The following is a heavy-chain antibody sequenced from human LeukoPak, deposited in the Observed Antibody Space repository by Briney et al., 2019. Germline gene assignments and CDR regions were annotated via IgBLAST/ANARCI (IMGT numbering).Heavy chain of an antibody. CDR3: ASVLSGIAVAGSFDP. V-gene: IGHV1-69*04. Sequence: PVKVSCKASGGTFSSYAISWVRQAPGQGLEWMGRIIPILGIANYAQKLQGRVTITADKSTSTAYMELSSLRSEDTAVYYCASVLSGIAVAGSFDPWGQGTLVTVSS. CDR1: GGTFSSYA. J-gene: IGHJ5*02. D-gene: IGHD6-19*01. CDR2: IIPILGIA.